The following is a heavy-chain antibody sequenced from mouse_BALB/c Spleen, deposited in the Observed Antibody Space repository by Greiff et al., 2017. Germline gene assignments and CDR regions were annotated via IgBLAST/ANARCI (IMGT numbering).Heavy chain of an antibody. CDR3: ARHTAIRDYAMDY. CDR1: GFTFSSYG. D-gene: IGHD1-2*01. Sequence: EVMLVESGGGLVKPGGSLKLSCAASGFTFSSYGMSWVRQTPDKRLEWVATISSGGSYTYYPDSVKGRFTISRDNAKNTLYLQMSSLKSEDTAMYYCARHTAIRDYAMDYWGQGTSVTVSS. CDR2: ISSGGSYT. J-gene: IGHJ4*01. V-gene: IGHV5-6*03.